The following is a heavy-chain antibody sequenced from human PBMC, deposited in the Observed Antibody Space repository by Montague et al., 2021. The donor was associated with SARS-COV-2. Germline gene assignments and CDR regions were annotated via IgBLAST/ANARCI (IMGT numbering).Heavy chain of an antibody. V-gene: IGHV4-59*08. CDR1: GGSFHIFS. CDR3: ARLGRGYSYAQSAFDI. CDR2: TYHNGIT. Sequence: SETLSLTCAVSGGSFHIFSWGWIRQSPGKGLEWIGYTYHNGITNSNPSLKSRVTISVDTSKNQFSLNLNSMTAADTAVYYCARLGRGYSYAQSAFDIWGQGTMVTVSS. J-gene: IGHJ3*02. D-gene: IGHD5-18*01.